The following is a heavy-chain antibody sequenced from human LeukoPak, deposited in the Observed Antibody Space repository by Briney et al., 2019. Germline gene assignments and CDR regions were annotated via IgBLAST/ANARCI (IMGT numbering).Heavy chain of an antibody. CDR2: IYYSGST. D-gene: IGHD3-9*01. CDR1: GGSISSSSYY. V-gene: IGHV4-39*07. J-gene: IGHJ4*02. CDR3: ASTHYDILTGYYTIDY. Sequence: PSETLSLTCTVSGGSISSSSYYWGWIRQPPGKGLEWIGSIYYSGSTYYNPSLKSRVTISVDTSKNQFSLKLSSVTAADTAVYYCASTHYDILTGYYTIDYWGQGTLVTVSS.